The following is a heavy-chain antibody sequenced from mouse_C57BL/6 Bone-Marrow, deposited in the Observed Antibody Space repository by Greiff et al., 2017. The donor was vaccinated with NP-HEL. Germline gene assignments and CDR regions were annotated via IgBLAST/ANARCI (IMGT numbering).Heavy chain of an antibody. CDR1: GYTFTGYW. D-gene: IGHD1-1*02. CDR2: ILPGSGST. CDR3: ARGGALAWFAY. J-gene: IGHJ3*01. Sequence: QVQLQQSGAELMKPGASVKLSCKATGYTFTGYWIEWVKQRPGHGLEWIGEILPGSGSTNYNAKFKGKATFTADTSSNTAYMQLSSLTTKDSAISYCARGGALAWFAYWGQGTLVTVSA. V-gene: IGHV1-9*01.